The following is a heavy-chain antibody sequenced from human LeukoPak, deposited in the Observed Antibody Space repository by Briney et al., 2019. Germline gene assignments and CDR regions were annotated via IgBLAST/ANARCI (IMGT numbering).Heavy chain of an antibody. CDR3: ARDLFWSGYYAFDI. CDR1: GYTFTSYG. Sequence: ASVKVSCTASGYTFTSYGISWVRQAPGQGLEWMGWISAYNGNTNYAQKLQGRVTMTTDTSTSTAYMELRSLRSDDTAVYYCARDLFWSGYYAFDIWGQGTMVTVSS. V-gene: IGHV1-18*01. D-gene: IGHD3-3*01. J-gene: IGHJ3*02. CDR2: ISAYNGNT.